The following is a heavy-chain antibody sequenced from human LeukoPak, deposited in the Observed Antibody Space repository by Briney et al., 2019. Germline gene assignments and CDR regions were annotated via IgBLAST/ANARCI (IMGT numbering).Heavy chain of an antibody. CDR3: ARGSSYDILTGYYYFDY. Sequence: GASVKVSCKASGGTFSSYAISWVRQAPGQGLEWMGGIIPIFGTANYAQKLQGRVTITADESTSIAYMELSSLRSEDTAVYYCARGSSYDILTGYYYFDYWGQGTLVTVSS. CDR2: IIPIFGTA. V-gene: IGHV1-69*13. J-gene: IGHJ4*02. CDR1: GGTFSSYA. D-gene: IGHD3-9*01.